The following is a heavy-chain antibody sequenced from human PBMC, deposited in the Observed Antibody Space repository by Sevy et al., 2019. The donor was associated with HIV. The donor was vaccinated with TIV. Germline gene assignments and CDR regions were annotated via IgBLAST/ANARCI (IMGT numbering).Heavy chain of an antibody. Sequence: GGSLRLSCAASGFTFSDYYMSWIRQAPGKGLEWVSYISSSSSYTNYADSVKGRFTISTYNANNSLYLQMNSLRAEATAVYYCARWGGEVRFNIPAGFDYWGQGTLVTVSS. J-gene: IGHJ4*02. D-gene: IGHD3-3*01. CDR1: GFTFSDYY. CDR2: ISSSSSYT. V-gene: IGHV3-11*06. CDR3: ARWGGEVRFNIPAGFDY.